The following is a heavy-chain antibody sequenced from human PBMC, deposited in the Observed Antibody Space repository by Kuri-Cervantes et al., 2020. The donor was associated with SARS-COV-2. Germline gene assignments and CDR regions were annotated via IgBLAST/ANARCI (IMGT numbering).Heavy chain of an antibody. J-gene: IGHJ4*02. CDR3: ARGASYSNYEFFDY. CDR1: GDSISSYS. Sequence: SETLSLTCTVSGDSISSYSWTWIRQPPGEGLEWIGSISYSGSTNYNPPLESRVTISVDTSKNQFSLKLSSVTAADTAVYYCARGASYSNYEFFDYWGQGTLVTVSS. V-gene: IGHV4-59*01. CDR2: ISYSGST. D-gene: IGHD4-11*01.